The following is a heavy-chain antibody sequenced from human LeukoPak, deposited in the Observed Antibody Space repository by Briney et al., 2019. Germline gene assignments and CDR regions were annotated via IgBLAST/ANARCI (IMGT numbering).Heavy chain of an antibody. J-gene: IGHJ6*02. Sequence: GESLKISCKGSGYSFTSYWIGWVRQMPGKGLEWMGMIYPGGSDTRYSPSFQGQVTISVDKSISTAFLQWGSLKASDTAIYYCTRHEARGAVAGTVHNYGMDVWGQGTTVTVSS. CDR3: TRHEARGAVAGTVHNYGMDV. CDR2: IYPGGSDT. CDR1: GYSFTSYW. D-gene: IGHD6-19*01. V-gene: IGHV5-51*01.